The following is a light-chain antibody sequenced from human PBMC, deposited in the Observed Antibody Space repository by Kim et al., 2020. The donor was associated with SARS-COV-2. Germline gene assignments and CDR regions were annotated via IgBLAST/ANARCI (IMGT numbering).Light chain of an antibody. CDR2: DNN. J-gene: IGLJ2*01. Sequence: GRTLSITISGSPSKLGNYHVSWYQQLPGTAPKLLIYDNNMRHSGIPDRFAGSKSGTSATLGITGLQTGDEADYFCGTWDSRLGGVVFGGGTQLTVL. CDR3: GTWDSRLGGVV. V-gene: IGLV1-51*01. CDR1: PSKLGNYH.